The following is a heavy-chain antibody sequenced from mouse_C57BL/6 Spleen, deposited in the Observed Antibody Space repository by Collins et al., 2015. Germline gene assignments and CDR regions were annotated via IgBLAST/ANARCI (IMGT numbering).Heavy chain of an antibody. V-gene: IGHV1-81*01. J-gene: IGHJ4*01. D-gene: IGHD1-1*01. CDR3: TTIFYYGSTYEGYALDY. CDR1: GYTFTAYG. CDR2: IYPGSGNT. Sequence: QVQLQQSGAELARPGASVKLSCKASGYTFTAYGISWVKQRTGQGLEWIGEIYPGSGNTYYNEKFKGKATLTADRSSSTAYMELHSLTSEDSAVYFCTTIFYYGSTYEGYALDYWGQGTSVPVSS.